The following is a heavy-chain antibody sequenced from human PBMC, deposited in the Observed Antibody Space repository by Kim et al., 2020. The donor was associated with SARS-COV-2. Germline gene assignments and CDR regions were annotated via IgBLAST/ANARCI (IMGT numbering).Heavy chain of an antibody. CDR3: ARLQARLESFRFDY. D-gene: IGHD1-1*01. CDR1: GGSISSSSYY. CDR2: IYYSGST. J-gene: IGHJ4*02. Sequence: SETLSLTCTVSGGSISSSSYYWGWIRQPPGKGLEWIGRIYYSGSTYYNPSLKSRVTISVDTSKNQFSLKLSSVTAAATAVYYGARLQARLESFRFDYWGQGTLVTVSS. V-gene: IGHV4-39*01.